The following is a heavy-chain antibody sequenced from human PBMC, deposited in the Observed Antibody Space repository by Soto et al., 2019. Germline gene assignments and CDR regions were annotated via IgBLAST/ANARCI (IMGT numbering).Heavy chain of an antibody. CDR3: ARSLVATIPYSDY. V-gene: IGHV1-69*02. CDR2: IIPILGIA. Sequence: QVQLVQSGAEVKKPGSSVKVSCKASGGTFSSYTISWVRQAPGQGLEWMGRIIPILGIANYAQKFQGRVTITADKATSTAYMELSSLRSEDTAVYYCARSLVATIPYSDYWGQGTLVTVSS. D-gene: IGHD5-12*01. J-gene: IGHJ4*02. CDR1: GGTFSSYT.